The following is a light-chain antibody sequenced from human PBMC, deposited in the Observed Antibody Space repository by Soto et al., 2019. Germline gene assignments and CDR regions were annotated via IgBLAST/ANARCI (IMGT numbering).Light chain of an antibody. CDR1: SSNIGSNT. Sequence: QSVLTQPPSASGTPGQRVTISCSGSSSNIGSNTVNWYQQLPGTAPKLLIYSNNQRPSGVPDRFSGSKSGTSASLAITGLQADDEADYYCQSYDSSLSAYVFGTGTKVTVL. CDR3: QSYDSSLSAYV. CDR2: SNN. J-gene: IGLJ1*01. V-gene: IGLV1-44*01.